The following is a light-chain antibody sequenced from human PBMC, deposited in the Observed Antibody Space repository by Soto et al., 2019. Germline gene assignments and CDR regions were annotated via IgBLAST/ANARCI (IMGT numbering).Light chain of an antibody. CDR3: QHYWGSPLVS. V-gene: IGKV3-20*01. CDR1: QSVSSSY. CDR2: GTS. Sequence: EIVLTQSPGTLSLSPGERATLSCRASQSVSSSYLAWYQQKPGQAPRLLIYGTSCSATGIPDRFSGSGSGSDFLLTISRLLPEDFAVFFCQHYWGSPLVSFGQGTRLE. J-gene: IGKJ5*01.